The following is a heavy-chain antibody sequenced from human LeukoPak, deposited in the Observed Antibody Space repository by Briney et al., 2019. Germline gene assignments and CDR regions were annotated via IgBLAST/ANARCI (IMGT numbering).Heavy chain of an antibody. J-gene: IGHJ6*02. CDR2: IYYSGST. CDR3: ARRGGQNGMDV. D-gene: IGHD3-16*01. V-gene: IGHV4-59*01. Sequence: SETLSLTCTVSGGSISSYYWSWIRQPPGKGLEWIGYIYYSGSTNYNPSLKSRVTISVDTSKNQFSLKLSSVTAADTAVYYCARRGGQNGMDVWGQGTTVTVSS. CDR1: GGSISSYY.